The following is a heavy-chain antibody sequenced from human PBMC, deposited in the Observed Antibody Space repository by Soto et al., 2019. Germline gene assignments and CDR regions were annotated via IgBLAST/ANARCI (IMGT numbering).Heavy chain of an antibody. Sequence: SVKVSCKASGGSLSNYGISWVRQAPGQGLEWMGGIIPVFGTANYAQKFQGRVTITADESTNIVYMDVTSLRSEDTAVYYCARGDATKIVVTTHYAMDVWGQGTTVTVSS. CDR2: IIPVFGTA. D-gene: IGHD4-17*01. V-gene: IGHV1-69*13. J-gene: IGHJ6*02. CDR1: GGSLSNYG. CDR3: ARGDATKIVVTTHYAMDV.